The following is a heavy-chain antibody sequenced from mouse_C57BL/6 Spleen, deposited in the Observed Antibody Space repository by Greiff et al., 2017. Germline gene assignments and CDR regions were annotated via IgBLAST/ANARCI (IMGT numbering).Heavy chain of an antibody. CDR1: GFTFSDYG. CDR2: ISSGSSTI. V-gene: IGHV5-17*01. D-gene: IGHD1-1*01. Sequence: EVQRVESGGGLVKPGGSLKLSCAASGFTFSDYGMHWVRQAPEKGLEWVAYISSGSSTIYYADTVKGRFTISRDNAKNTLFLQMTSLRSEDTAMYYCARGSTWGGYYFDYWGQGTTLTVSS. CDR3: ARGSTWGGYYFDY. J-gene: IGHJ2*01.